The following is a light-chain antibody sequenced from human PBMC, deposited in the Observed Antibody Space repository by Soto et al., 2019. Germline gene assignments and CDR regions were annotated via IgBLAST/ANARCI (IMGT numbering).Light chain of an antibody. V-gene: IGLV2-14*02. J-gene: IGLJ2*01. Sequence: QSALTQPASVSGSPGQSITISCIGTSSDVGAYDLVSWYQQHPGTAPRLIIYEVSNRPSGVPDRFSGSKSGNTASLTISGLQAEDEADYYCSLYTSSSVVFGGGTKLTVL. CDR3: SLYTSSSVV. CDR2: EVS. CDR1: SSDVGAYDL.